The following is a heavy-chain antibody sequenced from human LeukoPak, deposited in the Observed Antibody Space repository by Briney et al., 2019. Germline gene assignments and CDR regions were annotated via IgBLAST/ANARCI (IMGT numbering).Heavy chain of an antibody. CDR1: GFTFSSYA. CDR2: LTGNGEST. CDR3: AKDSAKKYDDY. J-gene: IGHJ4*02. Sequence: GGSLRLSCAASGFTFSSYAMSWVRQAPGKGLEWVSGLTGNGESTNYADSVKGRFTISRENSKNTLYLQMNSLRAEDTAVYYCAKDSAKKYDDYWGQGTLVTVSS. D-gene: IGHD2/OR15-2a*01. V-gene: IGHV3-23*01.